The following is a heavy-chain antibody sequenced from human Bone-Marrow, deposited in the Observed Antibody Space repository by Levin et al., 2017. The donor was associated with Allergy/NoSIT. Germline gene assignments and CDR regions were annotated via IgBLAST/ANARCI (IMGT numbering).Heavy chain of an antibody. V-gene: IGHV3-7*01. Sequence: PGGSLRLSCEASGFTFRDYWMSWVRQAPGKGLEWVANIKQDGSRKEFVDSVEGRFTISRDNAKNSVDLEMNSLRGDDTAVYYCAREGEGGFDVWGQGTLATVSS. CDR2: IKQDGSRK. D-gene: IGHD2-15*01. J-gene: IGHJ4*02. CDR3: AREGEGGFDV. CDR1: GFTFRDYW.